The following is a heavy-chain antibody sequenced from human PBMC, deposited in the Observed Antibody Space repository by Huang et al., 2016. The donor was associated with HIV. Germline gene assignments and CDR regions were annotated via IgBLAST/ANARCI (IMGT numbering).Heavy chain of an antibody. D-gene: IGHD4-17*01. CDR3: ARSAYGDLDY. CDR1: GYTLTNYD. CDR2: INPNTGNT. V-gene: IGHV1-8*02. Sequence: QVHLVQSGAEVKKPGASVKVSCKASGYTLTNYDINWVRQAPGRGIEWMGWINPNTGNTGLAQSFQGRVTMTRKTAITTAYMELTSLTSEDTAVYYCARSAYGDLDYWGLGTLVIVSS. J-gene: IGHJ4*02.